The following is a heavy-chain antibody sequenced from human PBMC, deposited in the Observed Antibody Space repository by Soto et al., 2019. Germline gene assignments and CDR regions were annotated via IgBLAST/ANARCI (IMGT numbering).Heavy chain of an antibody. V-gene: IGHV4-39*01. J-gene: IGHJ4*02. D-gene: IGHD6-13*01. Sequence: PSETLSLTCTVSGGSISSSSYYWGWIRQPPGKGLEWIGSIYYSGSTYYNPSLKSRVTISVDTSKNQFSLKLSSVTAADTAVYYCARPGYSSSWYLGAIDYWGQGTLVTVSS. CDR2: IYYSGST. CDR1: GGSISSSSYY. CDR3: ARPGYSSSWYLGAIDY.